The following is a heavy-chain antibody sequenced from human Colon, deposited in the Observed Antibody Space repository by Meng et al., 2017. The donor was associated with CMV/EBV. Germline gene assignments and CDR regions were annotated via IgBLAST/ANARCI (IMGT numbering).Heavy chain of an antibody. CDR1: GFTFRIYT. J-gene: IGHJ4*02. Sequence: GGSLRLSCAASGFTFRIYTMNWVRQAPGKGLEWVASIGGGSSFIHYADSVKGRFTISRDNSNNTLYLQMNSLRAEDTAVYYCAKSPIWVAVAGVLHYWGQGTQVTVSS. D-gene: IGHD6-19*01. V-gene: IGHV3-23*01. CDR2: IGGGSSFI. CDR3: AKSPIWVAVAGVLHY.